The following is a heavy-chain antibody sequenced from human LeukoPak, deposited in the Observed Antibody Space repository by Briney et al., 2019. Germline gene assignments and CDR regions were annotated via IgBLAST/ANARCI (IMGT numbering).Heavy chain of an antibody. CDR2: ISPGGDTT. CDR1: GFTFSGHT. Sequence: PGGSLRLSCAASGFTFSGHTMSWVRQAPGKGLEWVSGISPGGDTTYYADSVRGRSTISRDNSKNTLYLQVNSLRAEDTAVYYCAKRSAESSGYFDSWGQGTLVTVSS. V-gene: IGHV3-23*01. CDR3: AKRSAESSGYFDS. D-gene: IGHD6-19*01. J-gene: IGHJ4*02.